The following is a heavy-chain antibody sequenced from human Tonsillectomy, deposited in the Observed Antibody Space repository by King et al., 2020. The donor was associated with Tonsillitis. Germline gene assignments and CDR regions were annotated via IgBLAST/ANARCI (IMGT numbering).Heavy chain of an antibody. D-gene: IGHD3-10*01. Sequence: VQLVESGGGLVQPGGSLRLSCAASGFTFSSYAMSWVRQAPGKGLEWVSAISGSGGSTYYADSVKGRFTISRDNSKNTLYLQMNSLRAEDTAVYYCAKDRKNNKLLWSGRGGGYYYYGMDVWGQGTTVTVSS. J-gene: IGHJ6*02. CDR1: GFTFSSYA. CDR2: ISGSGGST. V-gene: IGHV3-23*04. CDR3: AKDRKNNKLLWSGRGGGYYYYGMDV.